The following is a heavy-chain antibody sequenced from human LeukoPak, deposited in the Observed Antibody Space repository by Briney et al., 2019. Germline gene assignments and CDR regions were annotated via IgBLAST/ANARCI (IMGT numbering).Heavy chain of an antibody. D-gene: IGHD1-26*01. V-gene: IGHV4-59*08. CDR2: IYYSGST. J-gene: IGHJ4*02. CDR1: GGSISSYY. Sequence: SSETLSLTCTVSGGSISSYYWSWIRQPPGKGLEWIGYIYYSGSTNYNPSLKSRVTISVDTSKNQFSLKLSSVTAADTAVYYCARHGRSIVGATLPFDYWGQGTLVTVSS. CDR3: ARHGRSIVGATLPFDY.